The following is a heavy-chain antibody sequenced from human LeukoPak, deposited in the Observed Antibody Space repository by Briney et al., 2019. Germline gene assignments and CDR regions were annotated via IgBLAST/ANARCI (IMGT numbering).Heavy chain of an antibody. Sequence: GGSLRLSCAASGFTFSSYWMHWVRQAPGKGLEWVAVISYDGSNKYYAESVKGRFTISRDNSKNTLYLQMNSLRAEDTAVYYCAKDWSLGVRPRPFDPWGQGTLVTVSS. D-gene: IGHD3-10*01. V-gene: IGHV3-30*18. CDR1: GFTFSSYW. J-gene: IGHJ5*02. CDR3: AKDWSLGVRPRPFDP. CDR2: ISYDGSNK.